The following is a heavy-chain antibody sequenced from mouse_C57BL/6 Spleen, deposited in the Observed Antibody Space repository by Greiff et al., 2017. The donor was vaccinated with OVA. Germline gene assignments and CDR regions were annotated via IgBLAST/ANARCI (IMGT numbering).Heavy chain of an antibody. J-gene: IGHJ2*01. CDR1: GYSFTSYY. Sequence: QVQLQQSGPELVKPGASVKISCKASGYSFTSYYIHWVKQRPGQGLEWIGWIYPGSGNTKYNEKFTGKATLTADTSSSTAYMQLSSLTSEDSAVYYGARLYCYGSSFFFDYWGQGTTLTVSS. CDR3: ARLYCYGSSFFFDY. D-gene: IGHD1-1*01. V-gene: IGHV1-66*01. CDR2: IYPGSGNT.